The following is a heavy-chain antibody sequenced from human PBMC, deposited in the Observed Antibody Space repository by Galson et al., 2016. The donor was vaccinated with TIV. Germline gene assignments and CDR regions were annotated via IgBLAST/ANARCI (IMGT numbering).Heavy chain of an antibody. CDR2: IHTDGIT. Sequence: LSLTCTVSGGSISSGNYYWSWIRQPAGKGLEWIGRIHTDGITNYNPSLKSRVTISADTSKSQFSLNLNSVTAADTAVYYCARVPPAGHHWYFDLWGRGTLVTVSS. J-gene: IGHJ2*01. V-gene: IGHV4-61*02. CDR3: ARVPPAGHHWYFDL. D-gene: IGHD2-15*01. CDR1: GGSISSGNYY.